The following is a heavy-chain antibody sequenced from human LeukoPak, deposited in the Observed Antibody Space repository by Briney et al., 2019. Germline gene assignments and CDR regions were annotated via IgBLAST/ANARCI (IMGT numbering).Heavy chain of an antibody. CDR2: INSDGINT. CDR3: ARDLGQYYDTSDNWFDP. CDR1: GFTFSSYW. J-gene: IGHJ5*02. V-gene: IGHV3-74*01. D-gene: IGHD3-22*01. Sequence: GGSLRLSCAASGFTFSSYWMHWVRQAPGKGLVGVSRINSDGINTSYADSVKGRFTIPRDNAKNTLNLQMNSLRAEDTAVYYCARDLGQYYDTSDNWFDPWGQGTLVTVSS.